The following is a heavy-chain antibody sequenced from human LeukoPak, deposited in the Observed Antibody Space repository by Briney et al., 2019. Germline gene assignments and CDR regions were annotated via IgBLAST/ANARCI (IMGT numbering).Heavy chain of an antibody. D-gene: IGHD5-24*01. V-gene: IGHV4-39*01. CDR2: IYYSGST. Sequence: PSGTLSLTCTVSGGSISSSSYYWGWIRQPPGKGLEWIGSIYYSGSTYYSPSLESRVTIFVDTSKNEFSLNMSSVTAADTAVYYCARHLQYSYYYYMDVWGKGTTVTVSS. CDR3: ARHLQYSYYYYMDV. CDR1: GGSISSSSYY. J-gene: IGHJ6*03.